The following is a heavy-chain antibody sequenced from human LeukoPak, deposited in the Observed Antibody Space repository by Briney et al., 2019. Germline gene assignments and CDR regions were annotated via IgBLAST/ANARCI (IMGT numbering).Heavy chain of an antibody. J-gene: IGHJ5*02. V-gene: IGHV4-59*01. CDR3: ARNRFHLSGAYGLDP. D-gene: IGHD3-16*01. Sequence: NPSETLSLTCTVSGGSMKNSLWRWLRQPPGKALVWLGYITDSGNTNYKPSLKTRVSFSVDTSKGQVYLSLRPVTAADTALYICARNRFHLSGAYGLDPGGRGTVVSVS. CDR1: GGSMKNSL. CDR2: ITDSGNT.